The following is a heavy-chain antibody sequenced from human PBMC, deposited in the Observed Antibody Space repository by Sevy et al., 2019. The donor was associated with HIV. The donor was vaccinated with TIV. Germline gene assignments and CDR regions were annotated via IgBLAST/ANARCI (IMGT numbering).Heavy chain of an antibody. J-gene: IGHJ4*02. V-gene: IGHV3-15*01. CDR1: GFTFSNAW. CDR3: TTATYYDFWSGYYKQIFDY. Sequence: GGSLRLSCAASGFTFSNAWMSWDRQAPGKGLEWVGRIKSKTDGGTTDYAAPVKGRFTISRDDSKNTLYLQMNSLKTEDTAVYYCTTATYYDFWSGYYKQIFDYWGQGTLVTVSS. D-gene: IGHD3-3*01. CDR2: IKSKTDGGTT.